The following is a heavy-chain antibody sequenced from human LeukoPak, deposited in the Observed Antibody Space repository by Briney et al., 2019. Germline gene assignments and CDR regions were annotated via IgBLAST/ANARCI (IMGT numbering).Heavy chain of an antibody. V-gene: IGHV1-46*01. CDR1: GCTFTSYY. Sequence: ASVKVSCKASGCTFTSYYMHWVRQAPGQGLEWMGIINPSGGSTSYAQKFQGRVTMTRDTSTSTVYMELSSLRSEDTAVYYCARGVRCSSTSCYGAFDIWGQGTMVTVSS. J-gene: IGHJ3*02. CDR3: ARGVRCSSTSCYGAFDI. CDR2: INPSGGST. D-gene: IGHD2-2*01.